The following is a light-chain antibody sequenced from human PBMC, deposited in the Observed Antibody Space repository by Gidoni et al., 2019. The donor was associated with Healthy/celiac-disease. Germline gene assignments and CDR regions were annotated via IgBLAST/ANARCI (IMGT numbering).Light chain of an antibody. CDR1: QSISSY. CDR3: QQSYRTRWT. CDR2: AAS. V-gene: IGKV1-39*01. Sequence: DIQMTQSPSSLSASVGDRVTITCRASQSISSYLTWYQQKPGKAPKLLIYAASSLQSGVPSRFSGSGSGTDFTLTISSLQPEDFATYYFQQSYRTRWTFGQGTKVEIK. J-gene: IGKJ1*01.